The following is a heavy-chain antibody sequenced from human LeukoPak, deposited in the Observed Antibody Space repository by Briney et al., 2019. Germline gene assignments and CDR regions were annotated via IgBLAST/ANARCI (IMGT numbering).Heavy chain of an antibody. J-gene: IGHJ5*02. D-gene: IGHD6-13*01. CDR1: GYTFTSYG. V-gene: IGHV1-18*01. CDR2: ISAYNGNT. CDR3: ARVLTSGRQQLVLYNWFDP. Sequence: ASVKVSCKASGYTFTSYGISWVRQAPGQGLEWMGWISAYNGNTNYAQELQGRVTMTTDTSTSTAYMELRSLRSDDTAVYYCARVLTSGRQQLVLYNWFDPWGQGTLVTVSS.